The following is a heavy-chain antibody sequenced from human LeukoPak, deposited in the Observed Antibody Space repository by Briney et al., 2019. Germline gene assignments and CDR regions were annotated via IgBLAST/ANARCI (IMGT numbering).Heavy chain of an antibody. CDR3: ARVSRWSDWAFEG. Sequence: SETLSLTCTVSGGSISSYYWSWIRQPPGKGLEWIGYIHNSGRPDYNPPLKSRVTISVDPSKNQFSLNLISVTAADTAVYYCARVSRWSDWAFEGWGQGTLVTVSS. D-gene: IGHD3-16*01. CDR1: GGSISSYY. CDR2: IHNSGRP. V-gene: IGHV4-59*01. J-gene: IGHJ4*02.